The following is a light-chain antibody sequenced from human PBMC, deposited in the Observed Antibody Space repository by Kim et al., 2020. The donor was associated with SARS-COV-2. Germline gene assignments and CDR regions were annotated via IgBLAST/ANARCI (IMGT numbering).Light chain of an antibody. CDR1: SIGSIN. CDR3: QVWDSSTVV. J-gene: IGLJ2*01. CDR2: RDS. Sequence: SYELTQPLSVSVALGQTARITCGGNSIGSINVHWYQQQPGQAPVLVIYRDSNRPSGIPERFSGSNSGNTATLTISRAQAGDEADYYCQVWDSSTVVFGGGTKLTVL. V-gene: IGLV3-9*01.